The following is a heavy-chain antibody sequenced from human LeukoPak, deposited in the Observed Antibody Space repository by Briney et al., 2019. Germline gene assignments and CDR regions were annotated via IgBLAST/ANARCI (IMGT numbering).Heavy chain of an antibody. D-gene: IGHD5-24*01. Sequence: SSETLSLTCAVSGYSISRDYYWSWIRQPPGKGLEWVGEINHSGSTNYNPSLKSRVTISVDTAKNQFSLKLSSVTAADTAVYYCARGRVKRFDYWGQGTLVTVSS. V-gene: IGHV4-34*01. CDR1: GYSISRDYY. J-gene: IGHJ4*02. CDR2: INHSGST. CDR3: ARGRVKRFDY.